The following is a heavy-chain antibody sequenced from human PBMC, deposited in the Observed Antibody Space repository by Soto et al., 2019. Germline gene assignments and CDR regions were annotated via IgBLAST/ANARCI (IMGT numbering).Heavy chain of an antibody. V-gene: IGHV3-21*01. CDR3: ARGLSGGNYYYHGLDV. CDR1: GFTFSDYD. D-gene: IGHD1-26*01. J-gene: IGHJ6*02. CDR2: ITSNSIYK. Sequence: EVQLVESGGGLVKPGGSLRLSCAASGFTFSDYDMTWVRQAPGKGLEWVSSITSNSIYKYSADSLKGRFTISRDNAKNTLFLQINSLRAEDTAVYYCARGLSGGNYYYHGLDVWGQGTTVTVSS.